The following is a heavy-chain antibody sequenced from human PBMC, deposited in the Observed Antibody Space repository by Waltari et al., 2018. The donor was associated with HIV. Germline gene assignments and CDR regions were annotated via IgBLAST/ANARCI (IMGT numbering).Heavy chain of an antibody. D-gene: IGHD1-1*01. Sequence: EVQLVESGGGLVQPGRSLRLSCAASGFTFDDYAMHWVRQAPGKGLGWVSGISWNSGSIGYADSVKGRFTISRDNAKNSLYLQMNSLRAEDTALYYCAKDLLENYYYYGMDVWGQGTTVTVSS. CDR1: GFTFDDYA. J-gene: IGHJ6*02. CDR2: ISWNSGSI. CDR3: AKDLLENYYYYGMDV. V-gene: IGHV3-9*01.